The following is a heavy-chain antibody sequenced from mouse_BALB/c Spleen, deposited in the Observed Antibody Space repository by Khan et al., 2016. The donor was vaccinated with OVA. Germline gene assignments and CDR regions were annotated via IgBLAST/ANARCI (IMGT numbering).Heavy chain of an antibody. CDR2: ISYSGCT. CDR1: GYSITSGYG. D-gene: IGHD1-2*01. Sequence: EVQLQESGPGLVKPSQSLSLTCTVTGYSITSGYGWNWIRKFPGNQLEWMAYISYSGCTNYNPSLKSRISITRDNSKNQFFLQLNSVTTEDTSTCYCAITARIKYWGQGTTLTVSA. J-gene: IGHJ2*01. CDR3: AITARIKY. V-gene: IGHV3-2*02.